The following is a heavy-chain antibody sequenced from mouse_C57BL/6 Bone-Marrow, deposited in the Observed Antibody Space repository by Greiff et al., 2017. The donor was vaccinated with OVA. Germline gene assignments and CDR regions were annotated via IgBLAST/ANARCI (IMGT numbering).Heavy chain of an antibody. J-gene: IGHJ3*01. Sequence: QVQLKQPGAELVMPGASVKLSCKASGYTFTSYWMHWVKQRPGQGLEWIGEIDPSDSYTNYNQKFKGKSTLTVDKSSSTAYMQLSSLTSEDSAVYYCAVTGTLFAYWGQGTLVTVSA. CDR1: GYTFTSYW. CDR2: IDPSDSYT. V-gene: IGHV1-69*01. CDR3: AVTGTLFAY. D-gene: IGHD4-1*01.